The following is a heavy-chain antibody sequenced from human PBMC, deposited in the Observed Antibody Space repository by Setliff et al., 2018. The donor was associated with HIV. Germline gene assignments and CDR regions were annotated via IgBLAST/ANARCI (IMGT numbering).Heavy chain of an antibody. J-gene: IGHJ6*02. CDR3: ARPQWELGVDYYGMDV. Sequence: SVKVSCKASGGTFSSYGITWVRQAPGQGLEWMGGSTPLLDTTNYAQKFQGRVTITTDESTNTVYMELSSLRSDDTAVYYCARPQWELGVDYYGMDVWGQGTLVTVSS. D-gene: IGHD1-26*01. CDR1: GGTFSSYG. V-gene: IGHV1-69*05. CDR2: STPLLDTT.